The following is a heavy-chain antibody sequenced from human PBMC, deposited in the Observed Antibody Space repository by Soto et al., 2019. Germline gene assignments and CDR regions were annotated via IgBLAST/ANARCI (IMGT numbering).Heavy chain of an antibody. D-gene: IGHD2-2*02. J-gene: IGHJ5*02. Sequence: QVQLVQSGAEVKKPGASVKVSCKASGYTFTSYGISWVRQAPGQGLEWMGWISAYNGNTNSAQKLQGRVTMTTDTSTSTGYMELRSLRSDDTAVYYCARDGGVVPAAILGWFDPWGQGTLVTVSS. CDR1: GYTFTSYG. CDR2: ISAYNGNT. CDR3: ARDGGVVPAAILGWFDP. V-gene: IGHV1-18*04.